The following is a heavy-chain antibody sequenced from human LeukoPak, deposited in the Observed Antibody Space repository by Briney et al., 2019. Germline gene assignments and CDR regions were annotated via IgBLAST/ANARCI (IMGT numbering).Heavy chain of an antibody. CDR3: AKDLGISGWHLDY. V-gene: IGHV3-23*01. CDR2: ISRGSDST. J-gene: IGHJ4*02. Sequence: GRSLRLSCAASGFTFSDYAMTWVRQAPGKGLEGVSGISRGSDSTYYADSVKGRFTISRDNSKETLYLQMNSLRAEDTAVYYCAKDLGISGWHLDYWGQGTMVTVSS. D-gene: IGHD6-19*01. CDR1: GFTFSDYA.